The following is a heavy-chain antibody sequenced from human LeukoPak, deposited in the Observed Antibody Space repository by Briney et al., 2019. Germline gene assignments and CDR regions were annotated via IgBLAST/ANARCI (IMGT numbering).Heavy chain of an antibody. CDR1: GFTVSSNY. V-gene: IGHV3-66*01. CDR3: ARDFKVVGYDFWSGYLDY. J-gene: IGHJ4*02. CDR2: IYSGGST. D-gene: IGHD3-3*01. Sequence: GGSLRLSCAASGFTVSSNYMSWVRKAPGKGLEWVSVIYSGGSTYYADSVKGRFTISRDNSKNTLYLQMNSLRAEDTAVYYCARDFKVVGYDFWSGYLDYWGQGTLVTVSS.